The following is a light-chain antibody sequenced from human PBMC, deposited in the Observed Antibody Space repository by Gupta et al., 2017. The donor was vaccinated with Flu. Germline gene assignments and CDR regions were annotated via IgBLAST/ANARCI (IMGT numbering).Light chain of an antibody. CDR2: GAS. CDR3: QQYGTSPQIT. V-gene: IGKV3-20*01. CDR1: QSVRSNY. Sequence: TQALSPGERAALSCRASQSVRSNYLAWYQQKAGQAPRLLIWGASNRATGIPDRFSGGGSGTDCTLTIGRLEPEDSAVDYCQQYGTSPQITFGQGTRLEIK. J-gene: IGKJ5*01.